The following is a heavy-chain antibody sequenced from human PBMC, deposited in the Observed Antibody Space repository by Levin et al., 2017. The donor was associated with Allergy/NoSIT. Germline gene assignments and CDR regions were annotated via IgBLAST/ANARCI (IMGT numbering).Heavy chain of an antibody. CDR3: VRVIMGVTRTLEY. D-gene: IGHD2-8*01. Sequence: GGSLRLSCAASGFAFSSYAMSWVRQAPGKGLEWVSYISGSDSSAYYADSVKGRFTISRDNSKSTLFLQMNSLRVEDTAVYYCVRVIMGVTRTLEYWGQGTLVPVSS. CDR1: GFAFSSYA. J-gene: IGHJ4*02. V-gene: IGHV3-23*01. CDR2: ISGSDSSA.